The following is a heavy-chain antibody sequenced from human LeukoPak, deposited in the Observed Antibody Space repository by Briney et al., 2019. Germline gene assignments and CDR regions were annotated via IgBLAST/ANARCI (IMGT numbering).Heavy chain of an antibody. CDR2: IKWNGDST. CDR3: VRCSGTTCRYYFDF. Sequence: GGSLRLSCAASGFTFDDYGMSWVRHVPGKGLEWVSGIKWNGDSTGYADSVKGRFTISRDNARNSLYLQMNSLRAEDTALYFCVRCSGTTCRYYFDFWGQGNLVTVSS. CDR1: GFTFDDYG. V-gene: IGHV3-20*04. D-gene: IGHD2-15*01. J-gene: IGHJ4*02.